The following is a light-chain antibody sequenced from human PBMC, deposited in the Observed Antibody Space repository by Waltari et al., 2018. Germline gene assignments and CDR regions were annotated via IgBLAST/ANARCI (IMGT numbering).Light chain of an antibody. V-gene: IGLV4-69*01. CDR2: VNSDGTH. J-gene: IGLJ3*02. Sequence: QLVLTQSPSASASLGASVKLTCTLSSGHSSNVIAWLQQQPEKCPRFLMKVNSDGTHSKGDGIPDRFSGSSSGAERYLTISSLQSEDEADYYCQTGGHGTWVFGGGTKLTVL. CDR3: QTGGHGTWV. CDR1: SGHSSNV.